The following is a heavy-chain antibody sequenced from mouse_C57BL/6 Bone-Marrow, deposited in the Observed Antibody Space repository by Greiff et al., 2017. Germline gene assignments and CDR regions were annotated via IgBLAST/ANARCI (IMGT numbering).Heavy chain of an antibody. CDR3: ASEYFDV. CDR2: ISSGSSTS. Sequence: EVQLQESGGGLVKPGGSLKLSCAASGFTFSDYGMHWVRQAPEKGLEWVAYISSGSSTSCYADTVKGRCTISRDNAKNTLFLQMTSLRSEDTAMYYCASEYFDVWGTGTTVTVSS. V-gene: IGHV5-17*01. J-gene: IGHJ1*03. CDR1: GFTFSDYG.